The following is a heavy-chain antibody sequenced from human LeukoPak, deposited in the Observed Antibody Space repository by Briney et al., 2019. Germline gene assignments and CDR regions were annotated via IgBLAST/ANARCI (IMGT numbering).Heavy chain of an antibody. CDR2: ITGSGGNT. CDR3: AKWGDYDVLTGYYVSDY. V-gene: IGHV3-23*01. J-gene: IGHJ4*02. D-gene: IGHD3-9*01. Sequence: GASLRLSCAASGFTFSNYAMSWVRQAPGKGLERVSAITGSGGNTYYADSVKGRFTISRDNSKNTVFLQMNSLRAEDTAVYYCAKWGDYDVLTGYYVSDYWGQGTLVTVSS. CDR1: GFTFSNYA.